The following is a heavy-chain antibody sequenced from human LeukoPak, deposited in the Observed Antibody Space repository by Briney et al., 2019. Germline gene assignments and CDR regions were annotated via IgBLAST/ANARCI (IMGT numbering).Heavy chain of an antibody. J-gene: IGHJ4*02. Sequence: GASVKVSCKASGYTFTSYGISWVRQAPGQGLEWMGWISAYNGNTNYAQKLQGRVTITTDESTSTAYMELSSLRSEDTAVYYCASWCGGGDCSLGYWGQGTLVTVSS. D-gene: IGHD2-21*02. CDR3: ASWCGGGDCSLGY. CDR1: GYTFTSYG. V-gene: IGHV1-18*01. CDR2: ISAYNGNT.